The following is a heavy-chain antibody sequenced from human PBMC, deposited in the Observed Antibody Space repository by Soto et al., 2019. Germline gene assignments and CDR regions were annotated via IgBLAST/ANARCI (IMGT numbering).Heavy chain of an antibody. CDR3: ASTFGDFLDYFAY. J-gene: IGHJ4*02. Sequence: SETLSLTCAVYGGSFSGYYWTWIRQPPGTGLEWIGEINHSGSTNYNPSLKSRVTISVDTSKNQFSLKLTSVTAADSAVYYCASTFGDFLDYFAYWGQGALVTVSS. D-gene: IGHD2-21*02. V-gene: IGHV4-34*01. CDR1: GGSFSGYY. CDR2: INHSGST.